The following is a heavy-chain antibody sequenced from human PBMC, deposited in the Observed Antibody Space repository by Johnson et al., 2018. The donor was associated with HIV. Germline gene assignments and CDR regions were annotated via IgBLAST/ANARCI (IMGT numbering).Heavy chain of an antibody. Sequence: QVYLVESGGGVVQPGKSLKLSCAASGFIFSSYAMHWVRQAPGKGLEWVAGILYDGRNIYYADSVKGRFTISRDNAKNSLYLQMNSLRAEDTAVYYCARAADSGGLWFGEEKAFDIWGQGTMVIVSS. CDR1: GFIFSSYA. CDR2: ILYDGRNI. D-gene: IGHD3-10*01. J-gene: IGHJ3*02. V-gene: IGHV3-30*04. CDR3: ARAADSGGLWFGEEKAFDI.